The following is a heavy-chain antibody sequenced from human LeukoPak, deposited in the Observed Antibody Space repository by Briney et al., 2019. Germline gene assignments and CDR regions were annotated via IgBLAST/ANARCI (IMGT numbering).Heavy chain of an antibody. J-gene: IGHJ6*03. CDR1: GFSFSSYE. Sequence: GGSLRLSCAASGFSFSSYEMNWVRQAPGKGLEWVAYIQNDGSNEQYADSVKGRFSISRDSSKNILYLQMNSLRAEDTAVYYCAKDRCSNGIGCYYYYMDVWGKGTTVTISS. CDR2: IQNDGSNE. V-gene: IGHV3-30*02. CDR3: AKDRCSNGIGCYYYYMDV. D-gene: IGHD2-8*01.